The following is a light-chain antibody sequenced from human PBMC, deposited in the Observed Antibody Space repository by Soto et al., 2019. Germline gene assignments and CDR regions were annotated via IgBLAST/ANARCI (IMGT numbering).Light chain of an antibody. CDR2: EVS. CDR3: SSYSTINTLL. Sequence: QSALTQPPSASGSPGQSVTVSCTGTSSDVGGYNFVSWYQQHPGKVPKLMLYEVSKRPSGVPDRFSGSKSGNTASLTVSGLQAEDEADYYCSSYSTINTLLFGGRTKLTVL. J-gene: IGLJ2*01. CDR1: SSDVGGYNF. V-gene: IGLV2-8*01.